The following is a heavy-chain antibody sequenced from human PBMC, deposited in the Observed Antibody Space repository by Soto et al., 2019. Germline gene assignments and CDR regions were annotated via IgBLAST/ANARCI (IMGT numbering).Heavy chain of an antibody. CDR3: TKHLSSSWYYGLDV. V-gene: IGHV3-23*01. CDR1: GFNFSSYA. CDR2: ISGSGGST. D-gene: IGHD6-13*01. Sequence: GGSLRLSCAASGFNFSSYAMTLVRQAPGKGLEWVSAISGSGGSTYYVDSVKGRFTISRDNSKNTLYLQMHSLRAEDTAVYHCTKHLSSSWYYGLDVWGQGNTVTVSS. J-gene: IGHJ6*02.